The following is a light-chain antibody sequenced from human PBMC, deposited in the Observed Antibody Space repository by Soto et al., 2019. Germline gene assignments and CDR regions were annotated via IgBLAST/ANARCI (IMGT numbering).Light chain of an antibody. CDR1: RSLSSTS. CDR3: QKYGSSPRT. J-gene: IGKJ1*01. V-gene: IGKV3-20*01. Sequence: EIVLTQSPGTLSLSPGERAALSCRASRSLSSTSLAWYQQRPGQAPRLLIYDVSSRATGIPDRFSGSGSGTDFTLTINRLEPDDFEVYYCQKYGSSPRTFGQGTKV. CDR2: DVS.